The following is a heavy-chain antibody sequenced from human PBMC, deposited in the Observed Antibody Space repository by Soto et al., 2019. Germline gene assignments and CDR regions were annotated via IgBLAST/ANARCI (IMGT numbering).Heavy chain of an antibody. Sequence: QVQLQESGPGLVKPSQTLSLTCTVSGGSISSGGYYWSWIRQHPGKGLEWIGYIYYRWSTYYNPSLKSRVTISVHTSKNPFSLKLSAVTAADTAVYYCARSFGLAAAGPFDYWGQGTLVTVSS. CDR1: GGSISSGGYY. V-gene: IGHV4-31*03. CDR3: ARSFGLAAAGPFDY. J-gene: IGHJ4*02. CDR2: IYYRWST. D-gene: IGHD6-13*01.